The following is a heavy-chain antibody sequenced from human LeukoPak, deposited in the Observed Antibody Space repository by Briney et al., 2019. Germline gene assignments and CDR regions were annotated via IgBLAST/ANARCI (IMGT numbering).Heavy chain of an antibody. CDR3: ARHHPVSSGYYY. D-gene: IGHD3-22*01. CDR1: GDSITSSSYY. J-gene: IGHJ4*02. Sequence: SETLSLTCTVSGDSITSSSYYWSWIRQPPGKGLEWIGEINHSGSTNYNPSLKSRVTISVDTSKNQFSLKLSSVTAADTAVYYCARHHPVSSGYYYWGQGTLVTVSS. CDR2: INHSGST. V-gene: IGHV4-39*01.